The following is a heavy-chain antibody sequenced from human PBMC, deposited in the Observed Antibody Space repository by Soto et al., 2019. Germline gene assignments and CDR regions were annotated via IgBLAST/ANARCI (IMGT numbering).Heavy chain of an antibody. D-gene: IGHD6-25*01. J-gene: IGHJ3*01. CDR3: ARDRSDSSRADSFDV. CDR1: GFNVSNNY. Sequence: GGSLRLSCAVSGFNVSNNYMSWVRQAPGKGLEWVSVIYRGVATYYADSVRGRFTISRDASKNTVYLQMNSLRAEDTAVYYCARDRSDSSRADSFDVWGQGTMVTVSS. V-gene: IGHV3-53*01. CDR2: IYRGVAT.